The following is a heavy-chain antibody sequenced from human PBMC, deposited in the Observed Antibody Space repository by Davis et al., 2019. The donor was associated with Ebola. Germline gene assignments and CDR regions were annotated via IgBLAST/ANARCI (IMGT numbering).Heavy chain of an antibody. CDR2: ISYDGSNK. Sequence: PGGSLRLSCAASGFTFSSYGMHWVRQAPGKGLEWVALISYDGSNKYYADSVRGRLTISRDNSENTLYLQMDSLRAEDTAVYYCAKNAWSYCSTVGCPFAFDIWGQGTMVTVSS. CDR1: GFTFSSYG. CDR3: AKNAWSYCSTVGCPFAFDI. J-gene: IGHJ3*02. D-gene: IGHD2-2*01. V-gene: IGHV3-30-3*02.